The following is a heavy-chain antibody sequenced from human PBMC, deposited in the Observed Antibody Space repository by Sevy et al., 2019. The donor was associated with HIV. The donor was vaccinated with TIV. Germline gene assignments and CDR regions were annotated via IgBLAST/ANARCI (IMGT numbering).Heavy chain of an antibody. D-gene: IGHD2-15*01. CDR1: GFTFSNYA. J-gene: IGHJ2*01. CDR3: ARGHCGGGNCYWYFDL. V-gene: IGHV3-23*01. Sequence: GGSLRLSCAASGFTFSNYAMTWVRQAPGKGLEWVSTINAGGGSTYYADSVKGRFTISRDNSKNTLYLQMNSLRAEDTAAYYRARGHCGGGNCYWYFDLWGRGTLVTVSS. CDR2: INAGGGST.